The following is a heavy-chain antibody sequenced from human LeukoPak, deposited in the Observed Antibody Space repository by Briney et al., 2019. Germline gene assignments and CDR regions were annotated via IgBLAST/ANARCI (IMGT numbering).Heavy chain of an antibody. CDR3: AASMRELVVDY. V-gene: IGHV3-11*04. CDR2: ISSSGSTI. D-gene: IGHD1-26*01. J-gene: IGHJ4*02. Sequence: GGSLRLSCAASGFTFSDYYMSWIRQAPGKGLEWVSYISSSGSTIYYADSVKGRFTISRDNAKNSLYLQMNSLRAEDTAVYYCAASMRELVVDYWGQGTLVTVSS. CDR1: GFTFSDYY.